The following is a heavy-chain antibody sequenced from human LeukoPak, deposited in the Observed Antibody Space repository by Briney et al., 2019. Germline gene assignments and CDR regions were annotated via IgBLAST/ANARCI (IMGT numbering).Heavy chain of an antibody. CDR2: INPSGGST. Sequence: ASVKVSCKASGYTFTSYYMHWVRQAPGQGLEWMGIINPSGGSTSYAQKFQGRVTMTRDTSTSTVYMELSSLRSEDTAVYYCARSLDYYDSSGYAQFDPWGQGTLVTVSS. D-gene: IGHD3-22*01. J-gene: IGHJ5*02. CDR3: ARSLDYYDSSGYAQFDP. V-gene: IGHV1-46*01. CDR1: GYTFTSYY.